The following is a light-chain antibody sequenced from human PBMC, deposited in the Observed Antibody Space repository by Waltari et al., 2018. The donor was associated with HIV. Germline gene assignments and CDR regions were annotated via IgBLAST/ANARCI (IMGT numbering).Light chain of an antibody. CDR2: GNS. Sequence: QSVLTQPPSVSGAPGQRVTISCTGSSSNIGAGYDVHWYQQLPGTATKLLIYGNSNRHSGVPDRFCGSKSGTSASLAITGIQAEDEADYYCQSYDSILSGSWVFGGGTKLTVL. V-gene: IGLV1-40*01. J-gene: IGLJ3*02. CDR1: SSNIGAGYD. CDR3: QSYDSILSGSWV.